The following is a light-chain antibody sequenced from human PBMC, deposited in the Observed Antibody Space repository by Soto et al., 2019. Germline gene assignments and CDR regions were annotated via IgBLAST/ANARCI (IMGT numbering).Light chain of an antibody. CDR3: QQYGDSPFT. CDR2: AAS. Sequence: EVVLTQSPGTLSLSPGERATLSCSASQIVTINSLAGYQQKPGQPPRLLIYAASTRASAIPDRFSGSGSGTDFTLTISRLQPEDFALYYCQQYGDSPFTFGPGTRVDVK. CDR1: QIVTINS. V-gene: IGKV3-20*01. J-gene: IGKJ3*01.